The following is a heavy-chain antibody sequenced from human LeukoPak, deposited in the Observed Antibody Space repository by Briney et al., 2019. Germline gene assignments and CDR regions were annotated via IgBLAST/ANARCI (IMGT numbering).Heavy chain of an antibody. CDR3: ASGTYAVAMVD. J-gene: IGHJ4*02. V-gene: IGHV3-74*01. Sequence: GGSLRLSCAASGFTFSSYWMHWVRQAPGKGLVWVSRINSDGSSTSCADSVKGRFTISRDNAKNTLYLQMNSLRAEDTAVYYCASGTYAVAMVDWGQGTLVTVSS. CDR1: GFTFSSYW. CDR2: INSDGSST. D-gene: IGHD5-18*01.